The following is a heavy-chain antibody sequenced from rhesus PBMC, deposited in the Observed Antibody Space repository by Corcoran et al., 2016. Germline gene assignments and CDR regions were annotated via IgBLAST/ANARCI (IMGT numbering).Heavy chain of an antibody. CDR3: ARGRGIAADAFDV. Sequence: VTLVQSAAQVQKPGASVKVCCKASGFSFRSYALSGVRAVPGQGLEWMGVINPLVGITNYAEKFQTRDTITADTSTSTAYMELSSLRSEDTSVYCCARGRGIAADAFDVWGPGVLVTVSS. J-gene: IGHJ5-1*01. D-gene: IGHD6-25*01. CDR2: INPLVGIT. CDR1: GFSFRSYA. V-gene: IGHV1-198*02.